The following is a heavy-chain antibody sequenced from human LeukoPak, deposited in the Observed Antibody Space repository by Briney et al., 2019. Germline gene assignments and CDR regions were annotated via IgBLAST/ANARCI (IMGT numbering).Heavy chain of an antibody. J-gene: IGHJ4*02. D-gene: IGHD6-13*01. Sequence: ASVKVSCQAAGYTFTGYYMHWVRQAPGQGLEWMGWINPNSGGTNYAQKFQGRVTTTRDTSISPAYMELSRLRSDDTAVYYCARELLAAAGHIGNFDYWGQGTLVTVSS. V-gene: IGHV1-2*02. CDR3: ARELLAAAGHIGNFDY. CDR2: INPNSGGT. CDR1: GYTFTGYY.